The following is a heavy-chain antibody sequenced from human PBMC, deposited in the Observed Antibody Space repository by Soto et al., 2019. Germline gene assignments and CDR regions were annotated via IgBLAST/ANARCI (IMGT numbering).Heavy chain of an antibody. CDR3: ARAPLSTLNFDI. CDR1: GGSMGKNY. Sequence: SETLSLTCTVSGGSMGKNYWSWIRQSPGKGLEWIAYIYYSGSTNYNPSLKSRVTISLDTPNNQSSLNLKSVTAADTARYFCARAPLSTLNFDIWGQGALVTVSS. CDR2: IYYSGST. J-gene: IGHJ4*02. V-gene: IGHV4-59*01.